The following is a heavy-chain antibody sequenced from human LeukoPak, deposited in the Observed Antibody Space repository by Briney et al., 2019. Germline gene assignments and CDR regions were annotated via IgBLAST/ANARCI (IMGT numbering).Heavy chain of an antibody. D-gene: IGHD2-8*01. J-gene: IGHJ4*02. CDR3: ARGTEDIVLRVYAIGYYFDY. V-gene: IGHV4-31*03. CDR2: IYYSGST. CDR1: GGSISSGGYY. Sequence: KPSQTLSLTCTVSGGSISSGGYYWSWIRQHPGKGLEWIGHIYYSGSTYYNPSLKSRVTISVDTSKNQFSLKLSSVTAADTAVYYCARGTEDIVLRVYAIGYYFDYWGQGTLVTVSS.